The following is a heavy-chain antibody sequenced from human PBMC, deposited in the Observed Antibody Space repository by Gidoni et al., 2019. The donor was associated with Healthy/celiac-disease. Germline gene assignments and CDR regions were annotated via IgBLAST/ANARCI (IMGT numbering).Heavy chain of an antibody. J-gene: IGHJ4*02. Sequence: QVQLVESGGGVVQPGRSLRPSCAASGFTLSSYAMHWVRQAPGKALEWVAGISYDGSKKYYADAVKGRFTISRDNSKNTLYLQMNSLRAEDTAVYYCAREGGSYYEAIFDYWGQGTLVTVSS. CDR2: ISYDGSKK. CDR1: GFTLSSYA. D-gene: IGHD1-26*01. V-gene: IGHV3-30-3*01. CDR3: AREGGSYYEAIFDY.